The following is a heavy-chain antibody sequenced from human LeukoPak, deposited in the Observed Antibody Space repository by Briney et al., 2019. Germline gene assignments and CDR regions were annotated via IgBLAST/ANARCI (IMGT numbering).Heavy chain of an antibody. J-gene: IGHJ5*02. D-gene: IGHD2-21*02. Sequence: SQTLSLTCTVSGGSISSGGYYWSWIRQHPGKGLEWIGYIYYSGSTNYNPSLKSRVTISVDTSKNQFSLKLNSVTAADTAVYYCARAPYCGGDCYSRFDPWGQGILVTVSS. CDR3: ARAPYCGGDCYSRFDP. CDR2: IYYSGST. V-gene: IGHV4-61*08. CDR1: GGSISSGGYY.